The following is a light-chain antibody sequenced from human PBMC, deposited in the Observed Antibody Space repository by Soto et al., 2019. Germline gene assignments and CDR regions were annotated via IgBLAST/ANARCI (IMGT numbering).Light chain of an antibody. CDR2: EGS. CDR3: CSYAGSFLV. V-gene: IGLV2-23*01. Sequence: QSALTQPASVAGSPGQSITISCTGTSSDVGKFNLVSWYQQHPGKAPKLMIYEGSKRPSGVSKRFSGSKSGNTASLTISGLQAEDEADYYCCSYAGSFLVFGGGTKLTVL. CDR1: SSDVGKFNL. J-gene: IGLJ3*02.